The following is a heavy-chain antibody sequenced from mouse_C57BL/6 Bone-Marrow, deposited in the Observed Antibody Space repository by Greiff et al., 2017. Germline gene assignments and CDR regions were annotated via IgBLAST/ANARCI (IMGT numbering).Heavy chain of an antibody. CDR2: IDPETGGT. CDR3: TRDYYGSLSYAMDY. CDR1: GYTFTDYE. J-gene: IGHJ4*01. V-gene: IGHV1-15*01. Sequence: VQLQQSGAELVRPGASVTLSCKASGYTFTDYEMHWVKQTPVHGLEWIGAIDPETGGTAYNQKFKGKAILTADKSSSTAYMELRSLTSEDSAVYYCTRDYYGSLSYAMDYWGQGTSVTVSS. D-gene: IGHD1-1*01.